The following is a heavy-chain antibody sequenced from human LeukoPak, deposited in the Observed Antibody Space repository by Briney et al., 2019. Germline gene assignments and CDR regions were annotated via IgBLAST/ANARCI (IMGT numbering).Heavy chain of an antibody. CDR2: ISSGGGST. CDR3: ANTEYDILSD. Sequence: GGSLRLSCEASGFIFTTSAISWVRQAPGKGLEWVSFISSGGGSTYYSDSVRGRFTISRDNSKNTLYLQMNSLRAEDTAVYYCANTEYDILSDWGQGTLVTVSS. D-gene: IGHD3-9*01. J-gene: IGHJ4*02. CDR1: GFIFTTSA. V-gene: IGHV3-23*01.